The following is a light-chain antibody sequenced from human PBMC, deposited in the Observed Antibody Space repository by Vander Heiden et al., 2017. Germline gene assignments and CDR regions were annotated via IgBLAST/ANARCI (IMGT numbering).Light chain of an antibody. CDR2: RAS. CDR3: QQYSYVPYT. J-gene: IGKJ2*01. Sequence: DIRATQSPSTLSAFIGDTITLSCRASQDIDDSLAWYQQRQGRPPKLLVSRASSLEAGGASRFSGDGFGTEFTLTITALQVDDFATYFCQQYSYVPYTFGQGTKLE. CDR1: QDIDDS. V-gene: IGKV1-5*03.